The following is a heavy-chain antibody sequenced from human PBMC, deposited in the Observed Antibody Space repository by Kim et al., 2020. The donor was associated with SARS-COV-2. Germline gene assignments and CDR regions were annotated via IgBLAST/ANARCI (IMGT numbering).Heavy chain of an antibody. J-gene: IGHJ6*02. CDR2: INPNSGGT. CDR1: GYTFTGYY. D-gene: IGHD1-26*01. V-gene: IGHV1-2*02. CDR3: ARSRGSPHDYYGMDV. Sequence: ASVKVSCKASGYTFTGYYMHWVRQAPGQGLEWMGWINPNSGGTNYAQKFQGRVTMTRDTSISTAYMELSRLRSDDTAVYYCARSRGSPHDYYGMDVWGQGTTVTVSS.